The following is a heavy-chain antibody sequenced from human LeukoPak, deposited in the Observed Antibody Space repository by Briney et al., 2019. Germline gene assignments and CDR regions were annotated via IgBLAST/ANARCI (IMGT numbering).Heavy chain of an antibody. D-gene: IGHD5-12*01. CDR2: IKQDGSEK. CDR1: GFTFSSYW. Sequence: GGSLRLSCAASGFTFSSYWMSWVRQAPGKGLEWVANIKQDGSEKYYVDSVKGRFTISRDNAKNSLYLQMNSLRAEDTAVYYCAKEGGSGYDLDYYYYMDVWGKGTTVTISS. V-gene: IGHV3-7*01. CDR3: AKEGGSGYDLDYYYYMDV. J-gene: IGHJ6*03.